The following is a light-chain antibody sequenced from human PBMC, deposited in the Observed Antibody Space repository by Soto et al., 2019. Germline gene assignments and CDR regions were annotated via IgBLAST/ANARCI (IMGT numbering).Light chain of an antibody. J-gene: IGKJ1*01. CDR1: QSIRDT. Sequence: EVWVTQSAAAVSVSPGGRVTLSCGASQSIRDTIDWYQKKHGQAPRLLIYGASARATGFPARLSGSGYGTDLTLTISSMKYEEFEVYYCQQYNNWPWTFGHGTKVDIK. CDR3: QQYNNWPWT. CDR2: GAS. V-gene: IGKV3-15*01.